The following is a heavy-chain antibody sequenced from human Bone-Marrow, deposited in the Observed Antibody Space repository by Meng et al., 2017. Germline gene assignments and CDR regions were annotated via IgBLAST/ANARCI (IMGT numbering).Heavy chain of an antibody. Sequence: GRLVASGGGLVQPGGSLSPSCAASGFTFSSYAMGWVRQAPGKGLEWVSAISGSGGSTYYADSVKGRFTISRDNSKNTLYLQMNSLRAEDTAVYYCAKRRGPGGITIFGVFDYWGQGTLVTVSS. D-gene: IGHD3-3*01. V-gene: IGHV3-23*04. J-gene: IGHJ4*02. CDR1: GFTFSSYA. CDR2: ISGSGGST. CDR3: AKRRGPGGITIFGVFDY.